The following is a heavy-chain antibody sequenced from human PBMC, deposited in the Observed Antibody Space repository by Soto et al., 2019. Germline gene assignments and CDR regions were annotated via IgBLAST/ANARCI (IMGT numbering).Heavy chain of an antibody. CDR3: ARDNYAFWSGYPEYYFDY. J-gene: IGHJ4*02. V-gene: IGHV3-64*01. Sequence: EVQLVESGGGWVQPGGSLRLSCAASGFTCSSYAMHWFRQAPGQGLEYVSALRSNVGSTYYANSVKGRFPMSRDNSKNTLDLQVGSLRAEDMAVYYCARDNYAFWSGYPEYYFDYWGQGTLVTVSS. CDR2: LRSNVGST. CDR1: GFTCSSYA. D-gene: IGHD3-3*01.